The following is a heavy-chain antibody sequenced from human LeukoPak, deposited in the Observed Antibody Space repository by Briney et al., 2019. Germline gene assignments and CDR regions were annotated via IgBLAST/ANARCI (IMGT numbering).Heavy chain of an antibody. Sequence: SETLSLTCAVYGGSFSGYYWSWIRQPPGKGLEWIGEINHSGSTNYNPSLKSRVTISVDTSKNQFYLKLSSVTAADTAVYYCARRFLRRWFDPWGQGTLVTVSS. CDR1: GGSFSGYY. CDR2: INHSGST. J-gene: IGHJ5*02. CDR3: ARRFLRRWFDP. D-gene: IGHD3-10*01. V-gene: IGHV4-34*01.